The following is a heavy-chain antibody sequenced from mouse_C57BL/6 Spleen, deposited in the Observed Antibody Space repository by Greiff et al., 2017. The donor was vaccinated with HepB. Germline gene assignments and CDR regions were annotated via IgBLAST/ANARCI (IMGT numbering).Heavy chain of an antibody. V-gene: IGHV1-39*01. Sequence: VQLQQSGPELVKPGASVKISCKASGYSFTDYNMNWVKQSNGKSLEWIGVINPNYGTTSYNQKFKGKATLTVDQSSSTAYMQLNSLTSEGSAVYYCASGYYYGSSSWFAYWGQGTLVTVSA. CDR1: GYSFTDYN. CDR3: ASGYYYGSSSWFAY. CDR2: INPNYGTT. D-gene: IGHD1-1*01. J-gene: IGHJ3*01.